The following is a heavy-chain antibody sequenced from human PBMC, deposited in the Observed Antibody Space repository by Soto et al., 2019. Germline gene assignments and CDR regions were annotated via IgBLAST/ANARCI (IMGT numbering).Heavy chain of an antibody. CDR1: GFTFSSYA. D-gene: IGHD5-12*01. CDR3: AKGSGVYIVATPGYFDY. CDR2: ISGSGGST. Sequence: EVQLLESGGGLVQPGGSLRLSCAASGFTFSSYAMSWVRQAPGKGLEWVSAISGSGGSTYYADSVKGRFTISRDNSKNTLYLQMNSLRAEDTAVYYCAKGSGVYIVATPGYFDYWGQGTLVTVSS. J-gene: IGHJ4*02. V-gene: IGHV3-23*01.